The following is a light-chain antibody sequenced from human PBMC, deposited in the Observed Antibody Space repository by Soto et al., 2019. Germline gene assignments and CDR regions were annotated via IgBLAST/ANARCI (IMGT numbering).Light chain of an antibody. Sequence: VLTQSPATLSVSPVERATLSFRASQSVSSYLAWYQQKPGQAPRLLIYDASNRATGIPARFSGSGSGTDFTLTISSLEPEDFAVYYCQQRSNWPSTFGGGTKVDIK. J-gene: IGKJ4*01. V-gene: IGKV3-11*01. CDR1: QSVSSY. CDR3: QQRSNWPST. CDR2: DAS.